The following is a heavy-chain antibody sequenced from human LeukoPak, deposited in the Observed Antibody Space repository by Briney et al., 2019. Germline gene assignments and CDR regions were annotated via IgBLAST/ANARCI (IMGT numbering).Heavy chain of an antibody. D-gene: IGHD1-26*01. CDR3: ATGGATIKYYYYYYMDV. CDR1: GGTFSNYA. Sequence: AASVTVSCKASGGTFSNYAISWVRQAPGQGLEWMGGIIPIFGTTNYAQKFQGRVTITADKYTSTAYMELSSLRSEDTAVYYCATGGATIKYYYYYYMDVWGKGTTVTVSS. V-gene: IGHV1-69*06. CDR2: IIPIFGTT. J-gene: IGHJ6*03.